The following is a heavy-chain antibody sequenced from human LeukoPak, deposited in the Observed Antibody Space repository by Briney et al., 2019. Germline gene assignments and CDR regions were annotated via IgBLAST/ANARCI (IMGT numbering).Heavy chain of an antibody. CDR1: GFTFSSYW. Sequence: GGSLRLSCAASGFTFSSYWMSWVRQAPGRGLEWLSYIHSGGTTTYYADSVKGRFTISRDNAKNLLFLQMNSLRAEDTAVYYCARVNYVSTGWGAPFDSWGQGTLVTVSS. CDR3: ARVNYVSTGWGAPFDS. J-gene: IGHJ4*02. CDR2: IHSGGTTT. D-gene: IGHD3-16*01. V-gene: IGHV3-48*04.